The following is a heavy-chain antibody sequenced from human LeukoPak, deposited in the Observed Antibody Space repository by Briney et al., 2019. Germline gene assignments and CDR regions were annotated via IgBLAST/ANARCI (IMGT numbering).Heavy chain of an antibody. J-gene: IGHJ6*03. Sequence: SETLSLTCTVSGGSISSSSYYWGWIRQPPGKGLEWIGSIYYSGSTYYNPSLKSRVTISVDTSKNQFSLKLSSVTAADTAVYYCARHYYYYYMDVWGKGTTVTISS. CDR1: GGSISSSSYY. V-gene: IGHV4-39*01. CDR2: IYYSGST. CDR3: ARHYYYYYMDV.